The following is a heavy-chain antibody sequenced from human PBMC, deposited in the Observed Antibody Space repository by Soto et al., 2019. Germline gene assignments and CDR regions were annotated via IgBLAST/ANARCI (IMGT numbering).Heavy chain of an antibody. D-gene: IGHD1-7*01. CDR2: IYRTGST. V-gene: IGHV4-4*02. Sequence: SETLSLTCAVSGGSFTSNNWWTWVRQPPGQGLEWIGEIYRTGSTNYNPSLKSRVTISLDKSENQFSLKVTSLTAADTAVYYCARRDPGTSVDYWGQGTLVTVSS. CDR3: ARRDPGTSVDY. J-gene: IGHJ4*02. CDR1: GGSFTSNNW.